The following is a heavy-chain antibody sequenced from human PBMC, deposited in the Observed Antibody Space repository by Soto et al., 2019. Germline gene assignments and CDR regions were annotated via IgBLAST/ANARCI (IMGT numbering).Heavy chain of an antibody. CDR1: GYTFTSYY. D-gene: IGHD2-21*01. CDR3: ARDRQIATIKYYYYGMDV. CDR2: INPSGGST. V-gene: IGHV1-46*01. J-gene: IGHJ6*02. Sequence: GASVKVSCKASGYTFTSYYMHWVRQAPGQGLEWMGIINPSGGSTSYAQKFQGRVTMTRDTSTSTVYMELSSLRSEDTAVYYCARDRQIATIKYYYYGMDVWGQGTTVTVSS.